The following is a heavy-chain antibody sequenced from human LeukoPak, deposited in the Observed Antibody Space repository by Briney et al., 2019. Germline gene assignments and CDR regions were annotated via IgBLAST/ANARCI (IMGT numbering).Heavy chain of an antibody. CDR3: ATAADGYCSSTSCYTPPYYYYGMDV. Sequence: SEKVSCKASGGTFSSYAISWVRQAPGQGLEWMGRIIPILGIANYAQKFQGRVTITADKSTSTAYMELSSLRSEDTAVYYCATAADGYCSSTSCYTPPYYYYGMDVWGQGTTVTVSS. J-gene: IGHJ6*02. V-gene: IGHV1-69*04. D-gene: IGHD2-2*02. CDR2: IIPILGIA. CDR1: GGTFSSYA.